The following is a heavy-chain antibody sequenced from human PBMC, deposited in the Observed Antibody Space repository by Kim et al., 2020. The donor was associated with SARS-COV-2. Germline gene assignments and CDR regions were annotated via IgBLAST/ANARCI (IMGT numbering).Heavy chain of an antibody. CDR3: ATQSRPHVDIVAS. D-gene: IGHD5-12*01. Sequence: SETLSLTCTVSGGSISSSSYYWGWIRQPPGKGLEWIGSIYYSGSTYYNPSLKSRVTISVDTSKNQFSLKLSSVTAADTAVYYCATQSRPHVDIVASWGQGTLVTVSS. J-gene: IGHJ4*02. CDR1: GGSISSSSYY. CDR2: IYYSGST. V-gene: IGHV4-39*01.